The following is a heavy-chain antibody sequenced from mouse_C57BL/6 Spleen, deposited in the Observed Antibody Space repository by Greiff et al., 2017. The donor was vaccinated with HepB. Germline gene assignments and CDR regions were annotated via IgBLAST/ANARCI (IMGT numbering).Heavy chain of an antibody. CDR1: GFTFSDYY. V-gene: IGHV5-16*01. J-gene: IGHJ2*01. CDR3: ARAKSYDGYCLDY. CDR2: INYDGSST. Sequence: EVKLQESEGGLVQPGSSMKLSCTASGFTFSDYYMAWVRQVPEKGLEWVANINYDGSSTYYLDSLKSRFIISRDNAKNILYLQMSSLKSEDTATYYCARAKSYDGYCLDYWGQGTTLTVSS. D-gene: IGHD2-3*01.